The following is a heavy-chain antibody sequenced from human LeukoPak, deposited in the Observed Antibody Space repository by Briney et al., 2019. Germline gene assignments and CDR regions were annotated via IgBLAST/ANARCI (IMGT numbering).Heavy chain of an antibody. J-gene: IGHJ4*02. CDR1: GFTFSIYA. CDR2: ISEDSRKI. CDR3: AKEASSSWQD. D-gene: IGHD6-13*01. V-gene: IGHV3-23*01. Sequence: GGSLRLSCAASGFTFSIYAMSWVRQAPGAGLEWVSAISEDSRKIYYADSAKGRFTISRDNSKNKLFLQMNSLRAEDRAIYYCAKEASSSWQDWGQGTLVTVSS.